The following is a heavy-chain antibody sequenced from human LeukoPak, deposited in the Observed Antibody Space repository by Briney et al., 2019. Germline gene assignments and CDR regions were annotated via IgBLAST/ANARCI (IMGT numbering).Heavy chain of an antibody. V-gene: IGHV3-23*01. J-gene: IGHJ6*03. CDR2: IGYTGVNT. Sequence: GGSLRLSCAASGFTFSNYAMTWVRQAPGKGLEWVSFIGYTGVNTFYADSVKGRFTVSRDNSKNTLYLHMSSLRAEDTALYYCARRRGTVAGYYYYMDVWGKGTTLTVSS. CDR1: GFTFSNYA. CDR3: ARRRGTVAGYYYYMDV. D-gene: IGHD6-13*01.